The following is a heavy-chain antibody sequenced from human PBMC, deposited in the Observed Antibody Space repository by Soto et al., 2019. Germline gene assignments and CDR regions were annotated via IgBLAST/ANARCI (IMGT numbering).Heavy chain of an antibody. CDR2: IIPILGIA. V-gene: IGHV1-69*08. CDR1: GGTFSSYT. D-gene: IGHD6-19*01. Sequence: QVQLVQSGAEVKKPGSSVKVSCKASGGTFSSYTISWVRQAPGQGLEWMGRIIPILGIANYAQKFQGRVTITAAKSTSTAYMELSSLRSEDTAVYYCAREGEGGWYRYPYWGQGTLVTVSS. J-gene: IGHJ4*02. CDR3: AREGEGGWYRYPY.